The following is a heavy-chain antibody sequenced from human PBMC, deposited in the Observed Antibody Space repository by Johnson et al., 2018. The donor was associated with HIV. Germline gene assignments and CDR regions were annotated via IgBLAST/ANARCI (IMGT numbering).Heavy chain of an antibody. D-gene: IGHD3-16*01. J-gene: IGHJ3*02. CDR1: GFNFSTYG. CDR3: ARDRWGSSMRSDAFDI. V-gene: IGHV3-30*19. CDR2: ISYDGSNK. Sequence: QVQLVESGGGVVQPGRSLRLSCAASGFNFSTYGMHWVRRAPGKGLEWVAIISYDGSNKYYADSVKGRFTISRDNSKNTVYLQMNSLRAADTAVYYWARDRWGSSMRSDAFDIWGQGTTVTVAS.